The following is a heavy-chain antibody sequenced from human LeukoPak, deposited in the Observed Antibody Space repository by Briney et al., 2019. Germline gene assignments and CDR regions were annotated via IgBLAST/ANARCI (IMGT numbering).Heavy chain of an antibody. CDR3: AKVGGSGWYFDD. V-gene: IGHV3-23*01. CDR1: GFTFSSYA. Sequence: GGSLRLSCAASGFTFSSYAMSWVRQAPGKGLEWVSAISGSGGSTYYADSVKGRFTLSRDNAKNSLYLQMNSLRAEDTAVYYCAKVGGSGWYFDDWGQGTLVIVSS. D-gene: IGHD6-19*01. J-gene: IGHJ4*02. CDR2: ISGSGGST.